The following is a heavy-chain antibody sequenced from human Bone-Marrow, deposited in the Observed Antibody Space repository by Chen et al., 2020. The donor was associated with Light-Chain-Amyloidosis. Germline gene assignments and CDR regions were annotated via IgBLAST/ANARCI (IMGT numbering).Heavy chain of an antibody. J-gene: IGHJ4*02. V-gene: IGHV3-30*18. CDR3: AQDSLLVAVEGYFPY. Sequence: QLQLVESGGGVVQPGKSLRLSCGASVTNVPDYAMNWVRQSPGNGLEWVTDISYDCSDTNYAHSVKGRFIISRDNSKNTVYLHMNNLRPEDTAVYFCAQDSLLVAVEGYFPYWGQGTLVTVSS. CDR1: VTNVPDYA. D-gene: IGHD5-12*01. CDR2: ISYDCSDT.